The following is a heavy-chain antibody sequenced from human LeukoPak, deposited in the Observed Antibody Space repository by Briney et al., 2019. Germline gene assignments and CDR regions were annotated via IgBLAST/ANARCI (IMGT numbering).Heavy chain of an antibody. CDR1: GFAFSSLA. D-gene: IGHD6-19*01. J-gene: IGHJ4*02. V-gene: IGHV3-23*01. CDR3: AKDARRSNGWYFFDH. Sequence: PGGSLRLSCAASGFAFSSLAMGWVRQAPGKGLEWVSAITDSGDTTYYADSVRGRFTISRDNSRNTIYLQMNSLRAEDTAVYYCAKDARRSNGWYFFDHWGQGALVTASS. CDR2: ITDSGDTT.